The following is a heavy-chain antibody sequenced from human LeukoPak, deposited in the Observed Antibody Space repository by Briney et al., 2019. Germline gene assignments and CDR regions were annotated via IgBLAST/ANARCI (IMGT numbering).Heavy chain of an antibody. J-gene: IGHJ6*03. D-gene: IGHD3-3*01. Sequence: GGSLRLSCAASGFTFDDYAMHWVRQAPGKGLEWVSLISWDGGSTYYADSVKGRFTISRDNSKNSLYLQMNSLRAEDTALYYCAKDPTPQRFFTPDFILGRNYYYYMDVWGKGTTVTVSS. CDR3: AKDPTPQRFFTPDFILGRNYYYYMDV. CDR1: GFTFDDYA. CDR2: ISWDGGST. V-gene: IGHV3-43D*03.